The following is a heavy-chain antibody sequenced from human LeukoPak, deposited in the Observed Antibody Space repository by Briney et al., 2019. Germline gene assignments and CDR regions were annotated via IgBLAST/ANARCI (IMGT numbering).Heavy chain of an antibody. CDR2: IYYSGST. D-gene: IGHD3-22*01. Sequence: SETLSLTCTISGGFLSTHYWSWIRQPPGKGLEWIGHIYYSGSTNYNPSLKSRVTISEDTSKNQFSLRLSSVTAADTAVYYCAREPSGGYFFVDWGQGTLVTVSS. CDR1: GGFLSTHY. CDR3: AREPSGGYFFVD. J-gene: IGHJ4*02. V-gene: IGHV4-59*11.